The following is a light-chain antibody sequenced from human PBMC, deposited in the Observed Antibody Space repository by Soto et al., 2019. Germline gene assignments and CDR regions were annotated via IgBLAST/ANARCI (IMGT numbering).Light chain of an antibody. Sequence: EIGLTQSPGTLSLSPGERATLSCRASQSVSSSYFAWYQQKPGQAPRLLIYGASGRATGIPDRFSGSGSGTDFTLTISRLEPEDFAVYYCQQYGSSPTWTFGQGPKVELK. CDR3: QQYGSSPTWT. CDR1: QSVSSSY. CDR2: GAS. V-gene: IGKV3-20*01. J-gene: IGKJ1*01.